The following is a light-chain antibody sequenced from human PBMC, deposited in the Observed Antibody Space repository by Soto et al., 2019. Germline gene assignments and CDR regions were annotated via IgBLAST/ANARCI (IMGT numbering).Light chain of an antibody. J-gene: IGKJ4*01. V-gene: IGKV3-20*01. CDR2: STS. CDR3: QHFGRSPLT. CDR1: QSVSSSY. Sequence: EVVMTQSPATLSVSPGERATLSCRASQSVSSSYLAWYQQKPGQAPRLLIYSTSIRAAGIPDRFSVSGSGTDFSLTISRLEPEDFAVYYCQHFGRSPLTFGGGTKVDI.